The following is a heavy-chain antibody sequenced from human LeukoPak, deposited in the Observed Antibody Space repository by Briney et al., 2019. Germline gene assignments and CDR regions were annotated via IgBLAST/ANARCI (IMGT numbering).Heavy chain of an antibody. V-gene: IGHV5-51*03. CDR1: GSSFTSYW. D-gene: IGHD3-3*01. J-gene: IGHJ3*02. CDR3: ASEATHYDFWSGYGPIHAFDI. Sequence: PGESLKISCKGSGSSFTSYWIGWVRQMPGKGLEWMGIIYPGDSETRYSPSFQGQVTISADKSISTAYLQWSGLKASDTAMYYCASEATHYDFWSGYGPIHAFDIWGQGTMVTVSS. CDR2: IYPGDSET.